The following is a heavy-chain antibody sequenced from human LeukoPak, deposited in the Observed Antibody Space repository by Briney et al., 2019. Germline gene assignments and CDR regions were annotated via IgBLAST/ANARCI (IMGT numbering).Heavy chain of an antibody. V-gene: IGHV3-33*06. J-gene: IGHJ6*03. CDR3: AKDDSVSGPTSYYYYMDV. CDR2: IWYDGSNK. D-gene: IGHD2-15*01. CDR1: GFTFSSYG. Sequence: GGSLRLSCAASGFTFSSYGMHWVRQAPGKGLEWVAVIWYDGSNKYYADSVKGRFTISRDNSKNTLYLQMNSLRAEDTAVYYCAKDDSVSGPTSYYYYMDVWGKGTTVTVSS.